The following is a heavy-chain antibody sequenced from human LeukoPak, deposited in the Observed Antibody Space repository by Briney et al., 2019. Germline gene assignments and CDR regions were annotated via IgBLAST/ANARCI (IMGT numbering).Heavy chain of an antibody. V-gene: IGHV3-11*01. CDR3: ARDYSSTSRNAFDI. J-gene: IGHJ3*02. CDR1: GFTLSDYY. D-gene: IGHD2-2*01. Sequence: GGSLRLSCAASGFTLSDYYMSWIRQAPGKGLEWVSYISSSGSTIYYADSVKGRFTISRDNAKNSLYLQMNSLRAEDTAVYYCARDYSSTSRNAFDIWGQGTMVTVSS. CDR2: ISSSGSTI.